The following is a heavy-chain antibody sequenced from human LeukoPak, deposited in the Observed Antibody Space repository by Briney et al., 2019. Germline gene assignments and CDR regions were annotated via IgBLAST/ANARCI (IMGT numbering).Heavy chain of an antibody. CDR1: GYSISSGYY. Sequence: ETLSLTCTVSGYSISSGYYWGWIRQPPGKGLEWVSSISSSSSYIYYADSVKGRFTISRDNAKNSLYLQMNSLRAEDTAVYYCARAVDSSGYYSDYWGQGTLVTVSS. CDR2: ISSSSSYI. CDR3: ARAVDSSGYYSDY. J-gene: IGHJ4*02. V-gene: IGHV3-21*01. D-gene: IGHD3-22*01.